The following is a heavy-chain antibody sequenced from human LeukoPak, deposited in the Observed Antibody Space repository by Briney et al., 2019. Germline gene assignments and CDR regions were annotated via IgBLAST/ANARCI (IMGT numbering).Heavy chain of an antibody. J-gene: IGHJ3*02. CDR2: IYYSGST. CDR1: RGSISSGDYY. Sequence: SETLSLTCTVSRGSISSGDYYWSWIRQPPGKGLEWIGYIYYSGSTYYNPSLKSRITISVDTSKNQFSLKLTSVTAADTAVYYCARVGFGVIIPPYAFDIWGQGTMVTVSS. D-gene: IGHD3-3*01. V-gene: IGHV4-30-4*08. CDR3: ARVGFGVIIPPYAFDI.